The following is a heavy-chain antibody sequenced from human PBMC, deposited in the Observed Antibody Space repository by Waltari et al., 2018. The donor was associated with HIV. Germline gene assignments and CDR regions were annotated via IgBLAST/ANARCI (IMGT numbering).Heavy chain of an antibody. CDR1: GGSISSYY. J-gene: IGHJ3*02. D-gene: IGHD3-10*01. CDR2: IYYSGST. Sequence: QVQLQESGPGLVKPSETLSLTCTVSGGSISSYYWSWIRPPPGKGLEWIGYIYYSGSTNYNPSLKSRVTISVDTSKNQFSLKLSSVTAADTAVYYCARIGLWFGVDAFDIWGQGTMVTVSS. CDR3: ARIGLWFGVDAFDI. V-gene: IGHV4-59*01.